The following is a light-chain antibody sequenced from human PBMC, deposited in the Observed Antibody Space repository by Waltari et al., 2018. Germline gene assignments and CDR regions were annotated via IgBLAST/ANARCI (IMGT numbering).Light chain of an antibody. CDR3: HQYKDNWT. J-gene: IGKJ1*01. CDR1: QTINNW. CDR2: ATS. V-gene: IGKV1-5*03. Sequence: DIQLTQSPSTLSASVGYSLTITCRASQTINNWLAWYQQKSGRAPKLLIYATSNLENGVPSRFNGSGSGTEFTLTISRLQPDDFATDYCHQYKDNWTFGPGTKVDVK.